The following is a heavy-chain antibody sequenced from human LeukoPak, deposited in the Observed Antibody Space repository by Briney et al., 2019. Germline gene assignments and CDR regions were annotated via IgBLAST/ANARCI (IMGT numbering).Heavy chain of an antibody. J-gene: IGHJ4*02. CDR2: ISGSGGRT. D-gene: IGHD1-26*01. V-gene: IGHV3-23*01. Sequence: PGGSLRLSCAASGFTFTSYDMNWVRQAPGKGLEWVSGISGSGGRTYYAASVKGRFTISRDNSENTLYMQMSSLRAEDTAVYYCAKDRGLVGPTPSNFDYWGQGTLVTVSS. CDR3: AKDRGLVGPTPSNFDY. CDR1: GFTFTSYD.